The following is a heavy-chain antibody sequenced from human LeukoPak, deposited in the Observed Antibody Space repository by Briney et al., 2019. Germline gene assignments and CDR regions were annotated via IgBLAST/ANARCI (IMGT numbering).Heavy chain of an antibody. V-gene: IGHV3-66*02. CDR1: GFTVSSNY. CDR2: IYSGGST. D-gene: IGHD3-22*01. J-gene: IGHJ4*02. Sequence: GGSLRLSCAASGFTVSSNYMSWVRQAPGKGLEWVSVIYSGGSTYYADSVKGRFTISRDNSKNTLYLQMNSLRAGDTAVYYCARDSYYDSGGYFDYWGQGTLVTVSS. CDR3: ARDSYYDSGGYFDY.